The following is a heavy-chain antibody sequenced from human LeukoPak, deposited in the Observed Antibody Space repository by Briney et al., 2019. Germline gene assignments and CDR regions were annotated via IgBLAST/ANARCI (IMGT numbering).Heavy chain of an antibody. Sequence: GGSLRLSCAASGFTFSYYSMNWVRQAPGRGLEWVSCISSSSSLIFYSDSVRGRFTISRDNAKNLLYLHMNSLRVEDTAVYYCAKVDRGDYSSSPVPYYNYYMNVWGKGTTVTISS. CDR1: GFTFSYYS. J-gene: IGHJ6*03. CDR2: ISSSSSLI. V-gene: IGHV3-21*01. CDR3: AKVDRGDYSSSPVPYYNYYMNV. D-gene: IGHD6-13*01.